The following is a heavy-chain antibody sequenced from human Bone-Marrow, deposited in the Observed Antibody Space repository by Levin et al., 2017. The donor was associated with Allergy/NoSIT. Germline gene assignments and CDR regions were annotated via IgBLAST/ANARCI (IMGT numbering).Heavy chain of an antibody. CDR3: TRGGNFAWFDP. CDR1: AASVRSSY. Sequence: SETLSLTCIISAASVRSSYWNWIRQPPGKGLEWIGYIYDTGSTNYNPSLKSRVSISLDTSKNHFSLKLSSVTAADTAVYYCTRGGNFAWFDPWGQGTLVTVSS. D-gene: IGHD1-1*01. J-gene: IGHJ5*01. CDR2: IYDTGST. V-gene: IGHV4-59*02.